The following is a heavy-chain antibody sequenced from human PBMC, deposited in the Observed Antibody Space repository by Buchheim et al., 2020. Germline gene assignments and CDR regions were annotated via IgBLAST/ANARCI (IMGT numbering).Heavy chain of an antibody. CDR2: ISGSGGST. CDR3: ARDIVVVPVAQYY. J-gene: IGHJ4*02. V-gene: IGHV3-23*01. CDR1: GFTFGSYA. D-gene: IGHD2-2*01. Sequence: EVQLLESGGGLVQPGGSLRLSCAASGFTFGSYAMSWVRQAPGKGLEWVSAISGSGGSTYYADSVKGRVTISRDNSQNTPYLQMNSLRAEDTAVYYCARDIVVVPVAQYYWGQGTL.